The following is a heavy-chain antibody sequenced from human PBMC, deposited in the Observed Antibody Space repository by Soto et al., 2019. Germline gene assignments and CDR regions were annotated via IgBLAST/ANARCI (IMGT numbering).Heavy chain of an antibody. Sequence: PVGSLRLSCAASGFTFSSYAMHWVRRAPGNGLEWVAVISYDGSNKYYADSVKGRFTISIANPKNTLYLQMNSLRGEHTAVYYCPRDCGLRSGYYCGMHVWGQGTTVTVSS. CDR2: ISYDGSNK. D-gene: IGHD2-21*01. CDR3: PRDCGLRSGYYCGMHV. CDR1: GFTFSSYA. V-gene: IGHV3-30-3*01. J-gene: IGHJ6*02.